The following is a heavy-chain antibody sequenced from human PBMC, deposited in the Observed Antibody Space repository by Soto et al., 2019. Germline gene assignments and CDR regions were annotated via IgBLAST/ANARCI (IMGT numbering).Heavy chain of an antibody. CDR1: GFTFSSYS. CDR2: ISGSGGST. D-gene: IGHD3-22*01. J-gene: IGHJ4*02. Sequence: PGGSLRLSCAASGFTFSSYSMNWVRQAPGKGLEWVSAISGSGGSTYYADSVKGRFTISRDNSKNTLCLQMNSLRAEDTAVYYCAKDEDYYDSSGYLDYWGQGTLVTVSS. V-gene: IGHV3-23*01. CDR3: AKDEDYYDSSGYLDY.